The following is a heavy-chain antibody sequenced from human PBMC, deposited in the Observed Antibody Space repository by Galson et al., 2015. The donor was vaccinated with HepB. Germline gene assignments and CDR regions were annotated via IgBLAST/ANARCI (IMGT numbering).Heavy chain of an antibody. CDR1: GVTFNDYA. J-gene: IGHJ4*02. V-gene: IGHV3-23*01. D-gene: IGHD2-2*01. CDR2: ISASGGSR. CDR3: AKGYCSVTTCYYDY. Sequence: SLRLSCAVSGVTFNDYAMNWVRQAPGKGLEWVADISASGGSRDYVDSVKGRFPGSRDHSKNTVYLQMNSLRVEDTATYYCAKGYCSVTTCYYDYWGQGTQVSVSS.